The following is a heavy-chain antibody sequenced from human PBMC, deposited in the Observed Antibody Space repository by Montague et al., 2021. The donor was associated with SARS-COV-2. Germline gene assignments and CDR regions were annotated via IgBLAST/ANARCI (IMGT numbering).Heavy chain of an antibody. J-gene: IGHJ6*03. V-gene: IGHV4-34*01. D-gene: IGHD3-10*01. CDR3: ARLRDGVVPSPILGVGPYYSYYFIDV. CDR1: GGSFSGYY. Sequence: SETRSLTCAVHGGSFSGYYWIWIRQPPGKGLEWIGEINHGGITNYNPSLKSRLTISADTSKNQFSLKLTSVAAADTAVYYCARLRDGVVPSPILGVGPYYSYYFIDVWGKGTTVTVSS. CDR2: INHGGIT.